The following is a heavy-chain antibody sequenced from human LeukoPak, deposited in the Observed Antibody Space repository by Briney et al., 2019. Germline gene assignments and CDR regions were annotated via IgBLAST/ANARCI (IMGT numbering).Heavy chain of an antibody. CDR3: ARDKGLPQAFDI. J-gene: IGHJ3*02. CDR2: ISYSETT. Sequence: SETLSLTCTVSGGSISSFYWSWIRQPPGKGLEYIGYISYSETTSYNPSLKSRVTISVDTSKNQFSLKLTSVTAADTGVYYCARDKGLPQAFDIWGQGTMVTVSS. D-gene: IGHD5/OR15-5a*01. V-gene: IGHV4-59*01. CDR1: GGSISSFY.